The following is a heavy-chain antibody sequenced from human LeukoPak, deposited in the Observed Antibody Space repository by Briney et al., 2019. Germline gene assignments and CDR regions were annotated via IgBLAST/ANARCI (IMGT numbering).Heavy chain of an antibody. CDR1: GFPFTETW. V-gene: IGHV3-74*01. CDR3: ARERPQGEAAAGGSVWFDP. Sequence: GGSLRLSCAPSGFPFTETWMHWVRQVPGKGLVWVSRIRSDGSDERYAEAVKGRFTISRDNAKNTLYLQMNSLRAEDTALYYCARERPQGEAAAGGSVWFDPWGQGTLVTVPS. D-gene: IGHD6-13*01. J-gene: IGHJ5*02. CDR2: IRSDGSDE.